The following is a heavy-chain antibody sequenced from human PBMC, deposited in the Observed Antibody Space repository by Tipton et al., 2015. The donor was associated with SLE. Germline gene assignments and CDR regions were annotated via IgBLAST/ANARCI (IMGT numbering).Heavy chain of an antibody. D-gene: IGHD4-23*01. CDR1: GGSFSGYY. J-gene: IGHJ4*02. CDR2: INHSGST. V-gene: IGHV4-34*01. CDR3: ATANTNSWYFDY. Sequence: LRLSCAVYGGSFSGYYWSWIRQPPGKGLEWIGEINHSGSTNYNPSLKSRVTISVDTSKNQFSLKLYSVTAADTAVFYCATANTNSWYFDYWGQGTLVTVSS.